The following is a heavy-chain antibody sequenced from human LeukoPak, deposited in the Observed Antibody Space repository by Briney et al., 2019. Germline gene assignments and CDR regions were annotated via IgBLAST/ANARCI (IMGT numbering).Heavy chain of an antibody. CDR1: GFTFSSYS. Sequence: GGSLRLSCAASGFTFSSYSMNWVRQAPGKGLEWVSSISGSSSYIYYADSVKGRFTISRDNAKNSLYLQMNSLRAEDTAVYYCARTDYDSSGYCDYWGQGTLVTVSS. CDR2: ISGSSSYI. D-gene: IGHD3-22*01. V-gene: IGHV3-21*01. J-gene: IGHJ4*02. CDR3: ARTDYDSSGYCDY.